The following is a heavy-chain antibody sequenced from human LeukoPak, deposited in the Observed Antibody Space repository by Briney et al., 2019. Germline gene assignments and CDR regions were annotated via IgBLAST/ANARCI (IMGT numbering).Heavy chain of an antibody. CDR2: IIPIFGTA. V-gene: IGHV1-69*05. J-gene: IGHJ4*02. CDR1: GGTFSSYA. CDR3: ARGYCSGGSCSDY. Sequence: GASVKVSCKASGGTFSSYAISWVRQAPGQGLEWMGGIIPIFGTANYAQKFQGRVTITTDESTSTAYMELSSLRSEDTAVYYCARGYCSGGSCSDYWGQGTLVTVSS. D-gene: IGHD2-15*01.